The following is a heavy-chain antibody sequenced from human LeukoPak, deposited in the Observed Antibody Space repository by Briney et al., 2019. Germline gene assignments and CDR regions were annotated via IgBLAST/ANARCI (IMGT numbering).Heavy chain of an antibody. D-gene: IGHD3-10*01. Sequence: GASVKVSCKASGYTFTSYDINWVRPATGQGLEWMGWMNPNSGNTGYAQKFQGRVTMTRNTSISTAYMELSSLRSEDTAVYYCARGITMVRGVHGYWGQGTLVTVSS. CDR2: MNPNSGNT. CDR1: GYTFTSYD. J-gene: IGHJ4*02. CDR3: ARGITMVRGVHGY. V-gene: IGHV1-8*01.